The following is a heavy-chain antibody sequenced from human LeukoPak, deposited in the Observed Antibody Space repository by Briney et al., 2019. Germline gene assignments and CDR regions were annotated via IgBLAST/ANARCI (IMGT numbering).Heavy chain of an antibody. CDR3: ARQGGMIRRDGMDV. Sequence: GESLKISCKGSGYSFTSYWITWVRQMPGKGLEWMGRIDPSDSYTNYSPSFQGHVTISADKSISTAYLQWSILKASDTALHYCARQGGMIRRDGMDVWGQGTTVTVSS. CDR2: IDPSDSYT. CDR1: GYSFTSYW. J-gene: IGHJ6*02. V-gene: IGHV5-10-1*01. D-gene: IGHD3-10*01.